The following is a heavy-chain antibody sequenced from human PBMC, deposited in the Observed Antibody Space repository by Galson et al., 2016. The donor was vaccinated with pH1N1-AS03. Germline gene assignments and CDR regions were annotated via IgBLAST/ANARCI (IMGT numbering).Heavy chain of an antibody. J-gene: IGHJ4*02. D-gene: IGHD3-9*01. Sequence: PALAQPTQTLTLTCTFSGFSLTTSAVGVVWIRQPPGNALEWLALIYCDDHNRYNSSLKRRLTIPKDTTKNQLVLTMTNMDPVDTATYYCARTAGWLPDFWGQGTLVTVSS. CDR2: IYCDDHN. CDR1: GFSLTTSAVG. CDR3: ARTAGWLPDF. V-gene: IGHV2-5*02.